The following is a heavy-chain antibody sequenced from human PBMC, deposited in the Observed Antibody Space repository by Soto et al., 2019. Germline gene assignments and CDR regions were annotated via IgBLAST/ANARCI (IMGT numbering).Heavy chain of an antibody. D-gene: IGHD3-16*02. CDR2: INPNSGGT. Sequence: QVQLVQSGAEVKKPGASVKVSCKASGYTFTGYYMHWVRQAPGQGLEWMGWINPNSGGTNYAQKFQGWVTITRDTSLSTAYLELSRLRSYDTAVYYCARDLGRFGELSFPPYYYYGIDLWGQGTTVTVSS. CDR3: ARDLGRFGELSFPPYYYYGIDL. J-gene: IGHJ6*02. V-gene: IGHV1-2*04. CDR1: GYTFTGYY.